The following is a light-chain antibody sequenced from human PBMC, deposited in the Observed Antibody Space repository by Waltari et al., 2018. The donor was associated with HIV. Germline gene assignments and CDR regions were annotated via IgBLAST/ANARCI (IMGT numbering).Light chain of an antibody. CDR3: QQSYSTPRT. CDR2: GAS. Sequence: EIVMTQYPVTLSVSPGERATLSCRASQSVRRNLAWYQQKPGQAPRLLIYGASTRATGIPARFSGSGSGTDFTLTISSLQPDDFATYYCQQSYSTPRTFGQGTKVEIK. J-gene: IGKJ1*01. V-gene: IGKV3-15*01. CDR1: QSVRRN.